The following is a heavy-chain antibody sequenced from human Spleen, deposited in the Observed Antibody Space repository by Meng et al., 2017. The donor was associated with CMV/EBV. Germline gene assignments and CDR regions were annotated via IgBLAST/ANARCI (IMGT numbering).Heavy chain of an antibody. Sequence: SETLSLTCTVSGYSISTGYFWGWIRQSPGKGLEWIGIYDTGAKYYNPSLKSRVVISVDTSERQFSLKLSAVTAADTAVYYCVRHIIVVPARGYGVDVWGQGTTVTVSS. J-gene: IGHJ6*02. CDR2: IYDTGAK. CDR1: GYSISTGYF. V-gene: IGHV4-38-2*02. CDR3: VRHIIVVPARGYGVDV. D-gene: IGHD2-2*01.